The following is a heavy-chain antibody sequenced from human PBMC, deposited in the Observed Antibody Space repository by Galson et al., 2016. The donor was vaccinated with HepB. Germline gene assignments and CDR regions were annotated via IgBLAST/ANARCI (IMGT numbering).Heavy chain of an antibody. J-gene: IGHJ4*02. CDR3: ALRVYNSGSDYLHFDY. D-gene: IGHD3-10*01. Sequence: SLRLSCAASGFTFSTYPMTWLRQPPGKGLQWVSTIGPSGIDTYYADSVKGRFTISRDISKNTLFLQMSSLRAEDTAVYYCALRVYNSGSDYLHFDYWGQGTLVTVSS. CDR2: IGPSGIDT. CDR1: GFTFSTYP. V-gene: IGHV3-23*01.